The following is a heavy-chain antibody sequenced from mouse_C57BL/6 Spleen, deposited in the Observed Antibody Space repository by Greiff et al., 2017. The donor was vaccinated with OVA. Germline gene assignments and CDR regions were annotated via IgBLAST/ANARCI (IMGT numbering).Heavy chain of an antibody. CDR3: AMEDGYGFAY. Sequence: DVMLVESGGGLVKPGGSLKLSCAASGFTFSSYAMSWVRQTPEQRLEWVATISDGGSYTYYPDNVKGRFTISRDNATKNLTLQMSHLKSEDTAMYYCAMEDGYGFAYWGQGTLVTVSA. D-gene: IGHD2-2*01. J-gene: IGHJ3*01. V-gene: IGHV5-4*03. CDR1: GFTFSSYA. CDR2: ISDGGSYT.